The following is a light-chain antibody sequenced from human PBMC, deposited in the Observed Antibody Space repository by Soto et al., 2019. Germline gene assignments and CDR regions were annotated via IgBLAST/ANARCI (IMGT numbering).Light chain of an antibody. V-gene: IGKV1-39*01. Sequence: DIQMTQSPSSLSAFVGDRVTITCRASQNINIFLNWYQQKAGNAPKLLIYAASSLQSGVPSRFSGSGSGTDFTLTISSLEPEDFAVYYCQQRSNWPRVYTFGQATRLEIK. CDR2: AAS. CDR3: QQRSNWPRVYT. J-gene: IGKJ5*01. CDR1: QNINIF.